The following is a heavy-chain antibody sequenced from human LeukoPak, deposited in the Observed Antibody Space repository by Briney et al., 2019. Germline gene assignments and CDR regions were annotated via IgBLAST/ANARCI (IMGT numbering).Heavy chain of an antibody. J-gene: IGHJ6*02. D-gene: IGHD2-2*01. CDR1: GGSISSCGYY. Sequence: PSETLSLTCTVSGGSISSCGYYWSWIRQHPGKGLEWIGYIYYSGSTYYNPSLKSRVTISVDTSKNQFSLKLSSVTAADTAVYYCARDQGYCSSTSCYYGMDVWGQGTTVTVSS. V-gene: IGHV4-31*03. CDR3: ARDQGYCSSTSCYYGMDV. CDR2: IYYSGST.